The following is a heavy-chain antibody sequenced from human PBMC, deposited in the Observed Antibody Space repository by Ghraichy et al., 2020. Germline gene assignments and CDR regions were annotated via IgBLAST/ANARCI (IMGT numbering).Heavy chain of an antibody. Sequence: GGSLRLSCTASGFTFSSYAMHWVRQAPGKGLEWVAVISYDGKTEYYAESVKGRFTISRDNSENTLYLQMNSLRLEDTTVYYCAKDQNPYYYYGMDVWGQGTTVTVSS. CDR3: AKDQNPYYYYGMDV. J-gene: IGHJ6*02. CDR1: GFTFSSYA. V-gene: IGHV3-30*04. CDR2: ISYDGKTE.